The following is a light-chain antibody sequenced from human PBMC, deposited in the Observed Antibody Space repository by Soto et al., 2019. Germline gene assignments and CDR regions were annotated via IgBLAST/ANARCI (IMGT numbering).Light chain of an antibody. CDR3: QHYGPSTPYT. CDR1: RSFASSY. J-gene: IGKJ2*01. Sequence: EIVLTQSPGTLSLSPGERATLSCRASRSFASSYLAWYQRKPGQSPRLLIYAASKRATGIPDRFTGSGSGTDFTLTISSVEPEDRAVYYCQHYGPSTPYTFGQGTKVDIK. V-gene: IGKV3-20*01. CDR2: AAS.